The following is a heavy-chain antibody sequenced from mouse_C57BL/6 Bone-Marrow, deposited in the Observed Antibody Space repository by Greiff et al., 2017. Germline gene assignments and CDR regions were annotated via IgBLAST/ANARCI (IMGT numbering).Heavy chain of an antibody. Sequence: EVKLQESGGGLVKPGGSLKLSCAASGFTFSDYGMHWVRQAPEKGLEWVAYISRGSSTIYYADTVKGRFTISRDNAKNTLFLQMTSLRSEDTAMYYCARATGWFAYWGQGTLVTVSA. CDR2: ISRGSSTI. CDR3: ARATGWFAY. J-gene: IGHJ3*01. V-gene: IGHV5-17*01. CDR1: GFTFSDYG. D-gene: IGHD4-1*01.